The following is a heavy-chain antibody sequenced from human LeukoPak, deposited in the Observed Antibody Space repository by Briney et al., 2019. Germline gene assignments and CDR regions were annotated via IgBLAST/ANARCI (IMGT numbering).Heavy chain of an antibody. D-gene: IGHD2-2*01. CDR2: INHSGST. Sequence: SGTLSLTCAVYGGSFSGYYWSWIRQPPGKGLEWIGEINHSGSTNYNPSLKSRVTISVDTSKNQFSLKLSSVTAADTAVYYCARGIVVVPAAGNWFDPWGQGTLVTVSS. J-gene: IGHJ5*02. CDR3: ARGIVVVPAAGNWFDP. V-gene: IGHV4-34*01. CDR1: GGSFSGYY.